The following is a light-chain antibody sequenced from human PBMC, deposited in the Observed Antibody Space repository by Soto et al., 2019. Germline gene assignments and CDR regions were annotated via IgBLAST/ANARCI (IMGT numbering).Light chain of an antibody. CDR2: GAS. J-gene: IGKJ5*01. CDR1: QSVSSN. V-gene: IGKV3-11*01. CDR3: QQRSNWPPSIT. Sequence: EIVLTQSPGTLSLSPGERATLSCRASQSVSSNLAWYQQKPGQAPRLLIYGASIRATGIPDRFSGSGSGTDFTLTISSLEPEDFAVYYCQQRSNWPPSITFGQGTRLEIK.